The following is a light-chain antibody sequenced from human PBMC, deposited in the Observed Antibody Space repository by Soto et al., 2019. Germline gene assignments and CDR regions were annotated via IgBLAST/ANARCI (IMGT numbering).Light chain of an antibody. CDR2: GAS. CDR1: QSVSSN. CDR3: QQYNNWPRT. J-gene: IGKJ1*01. Sequence: EIVMTQSPATLSVSPGERATLSCRASQSVSSNLAWYQQKPGQAPRLLIYGASTRATGIPDRFSGSGSGTEFTLTISPLQSEDFAVYYCQQYNNWPRTFGQGNKVEIK. V-gene: IGKV3-15*01.